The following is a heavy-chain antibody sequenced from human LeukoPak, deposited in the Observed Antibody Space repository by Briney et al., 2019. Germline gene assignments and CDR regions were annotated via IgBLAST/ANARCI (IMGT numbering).Heavy chain of an antibody. D-gene: IGHD3-16*01. J-gene: IGHJ4*02. CDR1: GFTFSSYG. CDR3: AKLTRTSNGGY. V-gene: IGHV3-23*01. CDR2: ISGGGGST. Sequence: GSLRLSCAASGFTFSSYGMTWVRQAPGKGLEWVSTISGGGGSTYYADSVKGRFTISRDNSKNTLYLQINSLRAEDTAVYYCAKLTRTSNGGYWGQGTLVTVSS.